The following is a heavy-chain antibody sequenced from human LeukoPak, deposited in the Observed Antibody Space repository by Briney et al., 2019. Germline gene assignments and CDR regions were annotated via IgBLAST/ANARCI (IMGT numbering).Heavy chain of an antibody. D-gene: IGHD3-9*01. V-gene: IGHV4-59*08. Sequence: SETLSLACAGSGGSISSYYWTWIRQPPGKGLQWIGYIYNSRSTNYNPSLSSRVTITVDTSKNQFSLKLTSVTAADTAVYYCARRNILTEGEAFDIWGQGTLVTVSS. CDR3: ARRNILTEGEAFDI. J-gene: IGHJ3*02. CDR1: GGSISSYY. CDR2: IYNSRST.